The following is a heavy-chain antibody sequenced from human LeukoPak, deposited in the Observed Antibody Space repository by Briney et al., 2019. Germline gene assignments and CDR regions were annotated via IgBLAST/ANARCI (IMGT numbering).Heavy chain of an antibody. CDR2: ISYDGSNK. CDR1: GFIFSNYG. CDR3: AKDTDSSGYPDAFDI. Sequence: GGSLRLSCAASGFIFSNYGIHWVRQAPGKGLEWVAVISYDGSNKYADSVKGRFTIPRDNSKNTLYLQMNSLRAEDTAVYYCAKDTDSSGYPDAFDIWGQGTMVTVSS. V-gene: IGHV3-30*18. D-gene: IGHD3-22*01. J-gene: IGHJ3*02.